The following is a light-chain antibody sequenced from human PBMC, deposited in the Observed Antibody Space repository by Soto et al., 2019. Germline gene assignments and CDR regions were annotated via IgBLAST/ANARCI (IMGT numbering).Light chain of an antibody. Sequence: PGEGVTLSCSASQSVAGSFLIRFQFQPGQAPRLLIFVAFTRATGTPARFSGSGSGTEFTLTISSLQSEDFAVYYCQQYNNLLWTFGQGTKVDIK. V-gene: IGKV3D-7*01. CDR2: VAF. J-gene: IGKJ1*01. CDR1: QSVAGSF. CDR3: QQYNNLLWT.